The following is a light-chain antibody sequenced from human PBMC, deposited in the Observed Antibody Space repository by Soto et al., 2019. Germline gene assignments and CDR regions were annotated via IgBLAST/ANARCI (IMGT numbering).Light chain of an antibody. CDR3: AAWDDSLNGNYV. V-gene: IGLV1-44*01. Sequence: QSVLTQPPSASGTPGQRVTISCSGSTSNIGSNTVNWYQQLPGTAPKLLIYSNDQRPSGVPDRFSGSKSGTSASLAISGLQSEDEAYYYCAAWDDSLNGNYVFATGTKLTVL. CDR2: SND. J-gene: IGLJ1*01. CDR1: TSNIGSNT.